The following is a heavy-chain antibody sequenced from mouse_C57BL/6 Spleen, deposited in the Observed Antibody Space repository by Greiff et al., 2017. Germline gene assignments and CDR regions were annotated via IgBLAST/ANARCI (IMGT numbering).Heavy chain of an antibody. CDR3: ATSGGREPYAMDD. CDR2: IHPNSGST. D-gene: IGHD6-1*01. Sequence: VQLQQPGAELVTPGASVKLSCPASGYTFTSYWLHWVPQSPGPGLEWIGMIHPNSGSTNYNEQFKSKATLTVDKSSRTAYMPLSSLTSEDSAVYDCATSGGREPYAMDDWGQGTSVTVSS. J-gene: IGHJ4*01. CDR1: GYTFTSYW. V-gene: IGHV1-64*01.